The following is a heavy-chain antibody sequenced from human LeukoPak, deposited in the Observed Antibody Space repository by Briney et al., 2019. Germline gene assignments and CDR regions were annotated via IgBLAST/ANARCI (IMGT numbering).Heavy chain of an antibody. CDR1: GFTFSDYY. CDR3: ARDRSYYDSSGPVGY. CDR2: ISSSGSTI. V-gene: IGHV3-11*01. Sequence: GGSLRLSCAASGFTFSDYYMSWIRQAPGKGLEWVSYISSSGSTIYYADSVKGRFTISRDNAKNSLYPQMNSLRAEDTAVCYCARDRSYYDSSGPVGYWGQGTLVTVSS. J-gene: IGHJ4*02. D-gene: IGHD3-22*01.